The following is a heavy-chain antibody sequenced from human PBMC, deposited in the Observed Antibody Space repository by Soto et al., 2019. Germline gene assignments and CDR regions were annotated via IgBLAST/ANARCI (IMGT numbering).Heavy chain of an antibody. CDR2: FGPGGTI. V-gene: IGHV3-23*01. CDR1: GSGLRTFS. Sequence: EVQLLESGEGLFQPGGSRDLSCEASGSGLRTFSMNWFAKVPGRGLEWVPAFGPGGTIYYADSVKGRFTISRDNSKNTLYLQMDSLRAEDTALYYCANKVPGPKPFDYWGQGTLVTVSS. D-gene: IGHD6-19*01. J-gene: IGHJ4*02. CDR3: ANKVPGPKPFDY.